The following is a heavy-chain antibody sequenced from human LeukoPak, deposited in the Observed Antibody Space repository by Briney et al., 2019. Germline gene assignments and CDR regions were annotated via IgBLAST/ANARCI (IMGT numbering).Heavy chain of an antibody. CDR2: IYYSGST. D-gene: IGHD5-18*01. CDR1: GGSISSSSYY. J-gene: IGHJ6*02. V-gene: IGHV4-39*01. CDR3: ASQRGYSYGAVGMDV. Sequence: PSETLSLTCTVSGGSISSSSYYRGWIRQPPGKGLEWIGSIYYSGSTYYNPSLKSRVTISVDTSKNQFSLKLSSVTAADTAVYYCASQRGYSYGAVGMDVWGQGTTVTVSS.